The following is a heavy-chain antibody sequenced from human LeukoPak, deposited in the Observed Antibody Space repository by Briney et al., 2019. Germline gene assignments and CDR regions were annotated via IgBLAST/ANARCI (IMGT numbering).Heavy chain of an antibody. J-gene: IGHJ5*02. CDR3: ARDYYDILTGGNWFDP. CDR2: IYHSGST. Sequence: SETLSLTCAVSGGSISSSNWWSWVRQPPGKGLEWIGEIYHSGSTNYNPSLKSRVTISVDTSKNQFSLKLSSVTAADTAVYYCARDYYDILTGGNWFDPWGQGTLVTVSS. CDR1: GGSISSSNW. D-gene: IGHD3-9*01. V-gene: IGHV4-4*02.